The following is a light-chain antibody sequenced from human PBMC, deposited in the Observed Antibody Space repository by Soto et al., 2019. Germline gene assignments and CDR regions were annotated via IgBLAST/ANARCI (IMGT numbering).Light chain of an antibody. CDR1: ASNIGIKT. V-gene: IGLV1-44*01. J-gene: IGLJ3*02. CDR2: SNN. CDR3: ASLDDSLSGWV. Sequence: QSVLTQPPSASGTPGQRVTISCSGGASNIGIKTVTWYQQFPGTAPKLLIYSNNQRSSGAPVRFSGSKSGTSAYLDIRGLQSEDEADYYCASLDDSLSGWVFGGGTKVTVL.